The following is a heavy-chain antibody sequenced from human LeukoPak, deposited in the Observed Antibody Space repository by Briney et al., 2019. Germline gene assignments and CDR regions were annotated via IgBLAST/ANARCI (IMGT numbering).Heavy chain of an antibody. D-gene: IGHD6-25*01. Sequence: SETLSLTCTVSGGSISSYYWSRIRQPPGKGLEWIANIYHTGGTNYNPSLSSRVTISIDTAKNQFSLKLTSVTAADTAVYYCARRGRNSSGWQDYLWGQGTLVTVSS. J-gene: IGHJ4*02. CDR3: ARRGRNSSGWQDYL. CDR2: IYHTGGT. CDR1: GGSISSYY. V-gene: IGHV4-59*01.